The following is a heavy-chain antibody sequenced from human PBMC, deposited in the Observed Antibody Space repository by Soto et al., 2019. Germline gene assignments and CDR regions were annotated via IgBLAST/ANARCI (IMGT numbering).Heavy chain of an antibody. CDR1: GFTFGSYG. D-gene: IGHD5-18*01. CDR3: AKGGGYSYGYEVFYFDY. J-gene: IGHJ4*02. Sequence: GGSLRLSCAASGFTFGSYGMSWVRQAPGKGLEWVSGISGSGSSTYYADSVKGRFTISRDNSKNTLYLQMNSLRVEDTAIYYCAKGGGYSYGYEVFYFDYWGQGTLVTVSS. CDR2: ISGSGSST. V-gene: IGHV3-23*01.